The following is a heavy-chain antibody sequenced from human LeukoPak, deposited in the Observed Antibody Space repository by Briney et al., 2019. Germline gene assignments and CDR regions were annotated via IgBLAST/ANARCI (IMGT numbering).Heavy chain of an antibody. CDR2: ISYDGSNK. J-gene: IGHJ4*02. CDR3: AKGGLNTVTSPFDY. D-gene: IGHD4-17*01. CDR1: GFTFSSYG. Sequence: GGSLRLSCAASGFTFSSYGMHWVRQAPGKGLEWVAVISYDGSNKYYADSVKGRFTISRDNSKNTLYLQMNSLRAEDTAVYYCAKGGLNTVTSPFDYRGQGTLVTVSS. V-gene: IGHV3-30*18.